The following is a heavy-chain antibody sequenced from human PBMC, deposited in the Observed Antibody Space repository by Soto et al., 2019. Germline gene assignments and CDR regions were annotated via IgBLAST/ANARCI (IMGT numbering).Heavy chain of an antibody. CDR1: GLTFTRYA. V-gene: IGHV3-23*01. CDR3: AKLCPYGRAFDP. J-gene: IGHJ3*01. CDR2: ISGSGGST. Sequence: AGSPRLSCAAPGLTFTRYAKGGVRQTPGKGLEWVSAISGSGGSTYYADSVKGRFTISRDNSKNTLYLQMNSLRAEDTAGYYCAKLCPYGRAFDPWGQGQRVTVS. D-gene: IGHD3-10*02.